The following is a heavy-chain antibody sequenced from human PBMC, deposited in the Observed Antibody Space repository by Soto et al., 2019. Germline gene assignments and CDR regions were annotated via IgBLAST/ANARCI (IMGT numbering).Heavy chain of an antibody. V-gene: IGHV3-48*02. J-gene: IGHJ4*02. CDR3: ASRVVVAATLCDY. CDR1: GFTFSSYS. CDR2: ISSSSSTI. Sequence: PVGSLRLSCAASGFTFSSYSMNWVRQAPGKGLEWVSYISSSSSTIYYADSVKGRFTISRDNAKNSLYLQMNSLRDEDTAVYYCASRVVVAATLCDYWGQGTLVTVSS. D-gene: IGHD2-15*01.